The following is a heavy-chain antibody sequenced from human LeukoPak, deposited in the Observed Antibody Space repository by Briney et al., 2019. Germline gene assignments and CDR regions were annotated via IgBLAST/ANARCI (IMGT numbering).Heavy chain of an antibody. V-gene: IGHV3-7*05. Sequence: GGSLRLSCVDSGFTFSSYWMSWVRQAPGKGLEWVANTKPDGSEKYYVDSVKGRSTISRDNAKKSLYLQMNSLRAEDTAVYYCARHAFGAFDIWGQGTMVTVSS. CDR2: TKPDGSEK. J-gene: IGHJ3*02. CDR3: ARHAFGAFDI. D-gene: IGHD3-16*01. CDR1: GFTFSSYW.